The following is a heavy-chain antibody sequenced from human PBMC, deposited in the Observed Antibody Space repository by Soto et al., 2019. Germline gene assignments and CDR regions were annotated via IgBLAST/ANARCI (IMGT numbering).Heavy chain of an antibody. CDR1: GFAFGSYE. CDR3: ERHSAFTLEY. V-gene: IGHV3-48*03. CDR2: ISASGANR. D-gene: IGHD1-1*01. Sequence: RLSCAVSGFAFGSYEMNWVRQAPGKGLEWISYISASGANRYYADSVQGRFTISRDNAGNSLSLQMSSLRAEDTAFYYCERHSAFTLEYWGPGTLVTVYS. J-gene: IGHJ4*02.